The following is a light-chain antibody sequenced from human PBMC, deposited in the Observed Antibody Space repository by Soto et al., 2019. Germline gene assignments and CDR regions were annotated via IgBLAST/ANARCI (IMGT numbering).Light chain of an antibody. CDR2: DNN. CDR3: GAWDSSLTALV. V-gene: IGLV1-51*01. CDR1: YSNIGKNY. J-gene: IGLJ3*02. Sequence: QSVLTQSPSVSAAAGQTVTISCSGSYSNIGKNYVSWYQQLPGTAPKLFIYDNNERPSGIPDRFSGSKSGTSATLGITGLQTGDEADYFCGAWDSSLTALVFGGGTKLTVL.